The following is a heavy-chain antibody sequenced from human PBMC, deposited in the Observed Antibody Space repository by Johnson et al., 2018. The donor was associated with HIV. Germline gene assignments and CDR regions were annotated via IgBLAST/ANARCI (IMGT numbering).Heavy chain of an antibody. V-gene: IGHV3-53*01. CDR1: GFTVSSNY. CDR3: ANLAGADAFDI. CDR2: IYSGGST. Sequence: MQLVESGGGLIQPGGSLRLSCAASGFTVSSNYMSWVRQAPGKGLEWVSVIYSGGSTYYADSVKGRFTISRDNSQNTLYLQMNSLRAEDTAVYYCANLAGADAFDIWGQGTMVTVSS. J-gene: IGHJ3*02. D-gene: IGHD4/OR15-4a*01.